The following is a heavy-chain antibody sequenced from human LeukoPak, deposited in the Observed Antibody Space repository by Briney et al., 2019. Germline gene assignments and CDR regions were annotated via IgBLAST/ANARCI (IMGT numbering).Heavy chain of an antibody. CDR2: ISYDGSNK. Sequence: GGSLRLSCAASRFTVSSYAMHWVRQASGKGLEWVAVISYDGSNKYYADSVKGRFTISRDNSKNTLYLQMNSLRAEDTAVYYCARYPNSGSQLPDYYYGMDVWGQGTTVTVSS. J-gene: IGHJ6*02. CDR3: ARYPNSGSQLPDYYYGMDV. V-gene: IGHV3-30-3*01. D-gene: IGHD1-26*01. CDR1: RFTVSSYA.